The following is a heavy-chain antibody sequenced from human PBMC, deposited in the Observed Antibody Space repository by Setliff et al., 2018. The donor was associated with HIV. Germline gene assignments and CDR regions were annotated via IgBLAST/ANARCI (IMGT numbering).Heavy chain of an antibody. Sequence: PSETLSLTCSVSGDSISSGSYYWSWIRLPAGKGLECIGQIHTTGFAAYNPSLKSRLTISVDTSKSQFSLRLTSVTAADTAIYYCARQVSIPGVAITPVDYWGQGALVTVSS. D-gene: IGHD5-12*01. CDR1: GDSISSGSYY. J-gene: IGHJ4*02. CDR3: ARQVSIPGVAITPVDY. V-gene: IGHV4-61*09. CDR2: IHTTGFA.